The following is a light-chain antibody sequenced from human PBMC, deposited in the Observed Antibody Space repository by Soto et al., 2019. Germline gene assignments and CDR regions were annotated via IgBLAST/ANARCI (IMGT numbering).Light chain of an antibody. CDR2: EVS. CDR1: SSDVGAYNY. Sequence: QSALTQPASVSGPPGQSITISCTGTSSDVGAYNYVSWYQHHPGKAPKVIIYEVSNRPSGVSNRFSGSKTGNTASLTISGLQAEDEADYYCNSYTVSNTVIFGGGTKLTVL. V-gene: IGLV2-14*01. J-gene: IGLJ2*01. CDR3: NSYTVSNTVI.